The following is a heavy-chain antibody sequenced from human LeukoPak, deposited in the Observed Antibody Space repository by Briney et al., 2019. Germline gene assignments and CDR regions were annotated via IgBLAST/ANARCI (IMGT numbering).Heavy chain of an antibody. J-gene: IGHJ3*02. D-gene: IGHD3-22*01. Sequence: PGGSLRLSCAASGFTLSRYWMHWVRQAPGKGLVWVSRINNDGSVTTYADSVKGRFTISRDNAKNTLYLQMNSLRAEDTAIYYCARDYDSSGYYEADAFDIWGQGTMVTVSS. V-gene: IGHV3-74*01. CDR2: INNDGSVT. CDR1: GFTLSRYW. CDR3: ARDYDSSGYYEADAFDI.